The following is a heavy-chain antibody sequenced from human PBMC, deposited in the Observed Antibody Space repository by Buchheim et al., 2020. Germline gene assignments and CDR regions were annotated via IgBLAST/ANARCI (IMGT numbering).Heavy chain of an antibody. J-gene: IGHJ4*02. CDR3: ARDPWGSGWSQEGDY. Sequence: EVQLVESGGGLVQPGGSLRLSCAASGFTFSSYEMNWVRQAPGKGLEWGSYISSSGSTIYYAYSVKGRFTLSRDNAKNSLYLQMNSLRAEDTAVYYCARDPWGSGWSQEGDYWGQGTL. CDR1: GFTFSSYE. CDR2: ISSSGSTI. D-gene: IGHD6-19*01. V-gene: IGHV3-48*03.